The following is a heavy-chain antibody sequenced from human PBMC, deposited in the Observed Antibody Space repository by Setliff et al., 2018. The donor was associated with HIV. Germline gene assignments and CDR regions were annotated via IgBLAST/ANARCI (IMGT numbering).Heavy chain of an antibody. D-gene: IGHD3-16*02. Sequence: GASVKVSCKASGDTFTSYYIHWVRQAPGQGLEWLGTLNPNGGSTTYAQKFQGRVTMTRDTSTSTVYMELRSLRSEDTAVYYCARVQTVIPPSFDHWGQGTLVTVSS. J-gene: IGHJ4*02. CDR2: LNPNGGST. CDR3: ARVQTVIPPSFDH. CDR1: GDTFTSYY. V-gene: IGHV1-46*01.